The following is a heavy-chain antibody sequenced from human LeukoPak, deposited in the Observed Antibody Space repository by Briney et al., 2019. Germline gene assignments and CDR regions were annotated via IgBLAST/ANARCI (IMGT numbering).Heavy chain of an antibody. CDR1: GGSISSGAYY. D-gene: IGHD3-22*01. Sequence: SETLSLTCTVSGGSISSGAYYWSWIRQPPGKGLEWIGYIYYSGSTYYNPSLKSRVTISVDTSKNQFSLKLSSVTAADTAVYYCARADDDSSGYLFWGQGTMVTVSS. J-gene: IGHJ3*01. V-gene: IGHV4-30-4*01. CDR3: ARADDDSSGYLF. CDR2: IYYSGST.